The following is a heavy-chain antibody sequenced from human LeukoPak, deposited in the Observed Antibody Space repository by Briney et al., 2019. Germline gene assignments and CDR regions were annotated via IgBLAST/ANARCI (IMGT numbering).Heavy chain of an antibody. V-gene: IGHV3-11*04. CDR3: VRVWRGDCHDY. J-gene: IGHJ4*02. Sequence: YYWGWIRQPPGKGLEWVSYISGTSTTIYYEDSVKGRFTISRDNAKNSLYLQMNSLRDEDTAVYYCVRVWRGDCHDYWGQGTLVTVSS. CDR1: YY. CDR2: ISGTSTTI. D-gene: IGHD2-21*01.